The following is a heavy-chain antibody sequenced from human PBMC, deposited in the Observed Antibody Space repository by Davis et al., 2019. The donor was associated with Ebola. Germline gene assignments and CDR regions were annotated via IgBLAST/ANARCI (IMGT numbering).Heavy chain of an antibody. CDR3: ARGTGTLPPPYYYYGMDV. D-gene: IGHD1-1*01. V-gene: IGHV1-69*13. CDR1: GGTFSSYA. J-gene: IGHJ6*02. Sequence: SVKVSCKASGGTFSSYAISWVRQAPGQGLEWMGGIIPIFGTANYAQKFQGRVTITADESTSTAYMELSSLRSDDTAVYYCARGTGTLPPPYYYYGMDVWGQGTTVTVSS. CDR2: IIPIFGTA.